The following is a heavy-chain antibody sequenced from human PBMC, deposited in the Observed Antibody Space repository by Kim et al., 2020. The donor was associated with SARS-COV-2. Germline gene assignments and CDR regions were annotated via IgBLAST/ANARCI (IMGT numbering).Heavy chain of an antibody. Sequence: YYTPSLKSRVTISVDTSKTQFSLKLSSVTAADTAVYYCASSLLYLYYFDYWGQGTLVTVSS. J-gene: IGHJ4*02. CDR3: ASSLLYLYYFDY. D-gene: IGHD1-26*01. V-gene: IGHV4-39*01.